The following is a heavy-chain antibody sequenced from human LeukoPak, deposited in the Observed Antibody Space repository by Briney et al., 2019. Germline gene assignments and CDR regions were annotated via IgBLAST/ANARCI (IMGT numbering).Heavy chain of an antibody. CDR1: GFTFSSYA. J-gene: IGHJ4*02. V-gene: IGHV3-23*01. CDR3: ARDSVYGDSYDY. Sequence: GGSLRLSCAASGFTFSSYAMSWVRQAPGKGLEWVSAISGSGGSTYYADSVKGRFTISRDNSKNTLYLQMNSLRAEDTAVYYCARDSVYGDSYDYWGQGTLVTVSS. CDR2: ISGSGGST. D-gene: IGHD4-17*01.